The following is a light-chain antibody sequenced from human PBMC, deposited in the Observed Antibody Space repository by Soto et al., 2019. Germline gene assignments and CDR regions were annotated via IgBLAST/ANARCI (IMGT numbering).Light chain of an antibody. CDR1: TSNIGTGT. CDR2: GNT. CDR3: AAWDDSLNGWV. J-gene: IGLJ3*02. V-gene: IGLV1-44*01. Sequence: QSVLTQPPSASGAPGQRVTISCSGSTSNIGTGTVNWYQQLPGTAPKLLIYGNTQRPSGFPDRFSGSKSGTSASLAISGLQPKDEADYYCAAWDDSLNGWVFGGGTKLTVL.